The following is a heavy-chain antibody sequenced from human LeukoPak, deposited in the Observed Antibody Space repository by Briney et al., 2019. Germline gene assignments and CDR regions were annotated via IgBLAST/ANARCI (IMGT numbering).Heavy chain of an antibody. D-gene: IGHD3-9*01. Sequence: GASVKVSCKASGGTFSSYAISWVRQAPGQGLEWMGRIIPILGIANYAQKFQGRVTITADKSTSTAYMELGSLTSDDTAVYYCARVLFNSGYDSWGQGTLVTVSS. V-gene: IGHV1-69*04. CDR3: ARVLFNSGYDS. J-gene: IGHJ5*01. CDR2: IIPILGIA. CDR1: GGTFSSYA.